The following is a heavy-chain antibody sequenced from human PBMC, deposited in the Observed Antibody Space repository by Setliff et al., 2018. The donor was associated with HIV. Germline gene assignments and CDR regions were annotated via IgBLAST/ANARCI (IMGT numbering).Heavy chain of an antibody. Sequence: GASVKVSCKASGYSFINYGISWVRQAPGQGLEWMGWISAYTGHTDYASRLLGRVTLTTDTSTSTAYMELRSLSYDDTAVYFCARARLQGIVTAVGPRDNCLDPWGQGTRVTVSS. D-gene: IGHD3-9*01. CDR1: GYSFINYG. CDR2: ISAYTGHT. V-gene: IGHV1-18*01. CDR3: ARARLQGIVTAVGPRDNCLDP. J-gene: IGHJ5*02.